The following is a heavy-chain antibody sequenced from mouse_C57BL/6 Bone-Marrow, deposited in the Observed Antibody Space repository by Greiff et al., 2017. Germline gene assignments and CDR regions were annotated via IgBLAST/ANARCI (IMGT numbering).Heavy chain of an antibody. D-gene: IGHD1-2*01. CDR1: GYTFTNYW. J-gene: IGHJ3*01. Sequence: VKLMESGAELVRPGTSVKMSCKASGYTFTNYWIGWAKQRPGHGLEWIGDIYTGGGYTNYNEKFKGKDTLTADKSSSTAYMQFSSLTSEDSAIXYCARSAASSSFAYWGQGTLVTVSA. CDR3: ARSAASSSFAY. CDR2: IYTGGGYT. V-gene: IGHV1-63*01.